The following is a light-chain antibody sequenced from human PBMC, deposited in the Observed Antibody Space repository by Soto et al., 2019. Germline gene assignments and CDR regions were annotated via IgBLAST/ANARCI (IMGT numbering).Light chain of an antibody. CDR1: QSVLYSSNNKNY. J-gene: IGKJ2*01. V-gene: IGKV4-1*01. CDR2: WAS. CDR3: QQYYSTPPYT. Sequence: DIVMTQSPDSLAVSLGERATINCKSSQSVLYSSNNKNYLAWYRQKPGQPPKLLIYWASIRESGVPDRISGSGSGTDFTLTISSLQAEDVAVYYCQQYYSTPPYTFGQGTKLVIK.